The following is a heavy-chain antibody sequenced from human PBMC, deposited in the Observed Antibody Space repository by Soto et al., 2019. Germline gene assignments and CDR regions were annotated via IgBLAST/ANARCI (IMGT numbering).Heavy chain of an antibody. CDR3: ARDYGDMATTFFDY. V-gene: IGHV3-21*01. D-gene: IGHD1-1*01. CDR2: ISSSSSYI. J-gene: IGHJ4*02. CDR1: GFTFSSYS. Sequence: GGSLRLSCAASGFTFSSYSMNWVRQAPGKGLEGVSSISSSSSYIYYADSVKGGFTISRDNAKNSLYLQMNSLRAEDTAVYYCARDYGDMATTFFDYWGQGTLVTVSS.